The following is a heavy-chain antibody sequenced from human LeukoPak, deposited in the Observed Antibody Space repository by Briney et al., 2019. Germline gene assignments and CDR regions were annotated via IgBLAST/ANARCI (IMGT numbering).Heavy chain of an antibody. CDR2: I. D-gene: IGHD5-24*01. CDR3: ARAFTRGYNGRDWFDP. CDR1: GYSFTTYW. Sequence: GEYLKISCKCSGYSFTTYWIGWVRQMPGKGLEWMGIIRYSPSFQGQVTISADKSTTTAYLQWSSLKASDTAMYYCARAFTRGYNGRDWFDPWGQGTLVTVSS. V-gene: IGHV5-51*01. J-gene: IGHJ5*02.